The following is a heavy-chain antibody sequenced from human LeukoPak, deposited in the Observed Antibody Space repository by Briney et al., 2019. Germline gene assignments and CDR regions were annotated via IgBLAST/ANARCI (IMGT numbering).Heavy chain of an antibody. V-gene: IGHV3-33*08. D-gene: IGHD6-13*01. CDR2: IWSDGSNK. J-gene: IGHJ4*02. CDR1: AFTFSCYW. Sequence: GGSLRLSCAASAFTFSCYWMHWVRQAPGKGLEWVAVIWSDGSNKYYADSVKGRFTISRDNSKNTLYLQMNTLRADDTAVYFCASAAGPFDHWGQGTLVTVSS. CDR3: ASAAGPFDH.